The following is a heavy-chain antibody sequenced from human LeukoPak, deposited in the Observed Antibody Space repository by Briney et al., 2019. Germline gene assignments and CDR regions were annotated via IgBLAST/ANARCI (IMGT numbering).Heavy chain of an antibody. CDR1: GFTFRDYY. V-gene: IGHV3-11*06. CDR2: ISSSSSYT. CDR3: ARVWAVAGYYFDY. Sequence: GGSLRLSCAASGFTFRDYYMSWIRQAPGKGLEWVSYISSSSSYTNYADSVKGRFTISRDNAKNSLYLQMNSLRAEDTAVYYCARVWAVAGYYFDYWGQGTLVTVSS. D-gene: IGHD6-19*01. J-gene: IGHJ4*02.